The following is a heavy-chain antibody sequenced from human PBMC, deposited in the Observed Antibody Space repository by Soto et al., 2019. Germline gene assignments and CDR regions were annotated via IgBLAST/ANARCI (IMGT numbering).Heavy chain of an antibody. J-gene: IGHJ6*03. V-gene: IGHV4-31*03. CDR3: ARDPGVRSPAGYMDV. CDR2: IYYSGST. D-gene: IGHD3-10*01. Sequence: SETLSLTCTVSGGSISSGGYYWSWIRQHPGKGLEWIGYIYYSGSTYYNPSLKSRVTISVDTSKNQFSLKLSSVTAADTAVYYCARDPGVRSPAGYMDVWGKGTTVTVSS. CDR1: GGSISSGGYY.